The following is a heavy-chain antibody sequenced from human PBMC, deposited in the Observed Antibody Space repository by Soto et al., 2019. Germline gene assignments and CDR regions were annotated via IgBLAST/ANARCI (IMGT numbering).Heavy chain of an antibody. CDR2: ISGNCGSL. Sequence: EVQLVESGGGLVQPGRSLRLSCAASGFIFDDYAMHWVRQAPGKGLEWVAVISGNCGSLGYADSVKGRFTISRDDAKNSLYLQMRGLRAEDTALYYCAKGRYSSSADYYYGLDAWGQGTAVTASS. D-gene: IGHD6-6*01. V-gene: IGHV3-9*01. CDR3: AKGRYSSSADYYYGLDA. CDR1: GFIFDDYA. J-gene: IGHJ6*02.